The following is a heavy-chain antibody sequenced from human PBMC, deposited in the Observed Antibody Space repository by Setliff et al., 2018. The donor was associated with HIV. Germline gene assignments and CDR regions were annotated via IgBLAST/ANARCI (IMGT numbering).Heavy chain of an antibody. J-gene: IGHJ4*02. CDR1: GGSISSGDYY. V-gene: IGHV4-30-4*08. Sequence: SETLSLTCTVSGGSISSGDYYWTWIRQPPGKGLEWIGYIYYSGSTYYNPCLKSRVTTSVDTSKNQFSMNLSSVTAADTAVYYCARFQLVAEGRPYHFDYWGQGALVTVSS. CDR2: IYYSGST. CDR3: ARFQLVAEGRPYHFDY. D-gene: IGHD5-12*01.